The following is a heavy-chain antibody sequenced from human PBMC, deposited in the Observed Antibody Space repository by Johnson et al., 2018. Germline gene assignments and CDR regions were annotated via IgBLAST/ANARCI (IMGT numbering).Heavy chain of an antibody. Sequence: QVQLQESGPGLVKPSETLSLTCTVSGGSISSYYWSWIRQPPGKGLDWIGYVYYSGSPNYNPSLKSRVTISVDTSKDQFSLKLSCVTAAETAVYYCASHWNTGEGAFEIWGQGTMVTVSS. CDR1: GGSISSYY. CDR3: ASHWNTGEGAFEI. J-gene: IGHJ3*02. CDR2: VYYSGSP. V-gene: IGHV4-59*01. D-gene: IGHD1/OR15-1a*01.